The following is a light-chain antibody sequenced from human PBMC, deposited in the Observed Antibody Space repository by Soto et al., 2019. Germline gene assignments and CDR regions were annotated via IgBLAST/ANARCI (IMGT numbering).Light chain of an antibody. CDR3: SSYTTSCTYV. CDR2: ENN. Sequence: QSVLTQPPSVSAAPGQKGTISCSGSSSKIWNNYVSWYQQLPGTAPKLLIYENNKRPSGIPDRFSGSKSGNTASLTISGLQAEDEADYYCSSYTTSCTYVFGTGTKVTVL. V-gene: IGLV1-51*02. CDR1: SSKIWNNY. J-gene: IGLJ1*01.